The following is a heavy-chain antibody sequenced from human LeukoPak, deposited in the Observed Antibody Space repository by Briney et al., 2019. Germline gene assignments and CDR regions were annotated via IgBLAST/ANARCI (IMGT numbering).Heavy chain of an antibody. CDR3: AKMKGPPIPKYYMDV. V-gene: IGHV3-23*01. Sequence: GGSLRLSCAASGFTFSGFAMSWVRRTPGKGLEWVSGISGSGDNTLYADSVKGRFTISRDNSKNTLYLEMNSLRAEDTAIYYCAKMKGPPIPKYYMDVWGQGTTVTVSS. D-gene: IGHD1-26*01. CDR1: GFTFSGFA. CDR2: ISGSGDNT. J-gene: IGHJ6*01.